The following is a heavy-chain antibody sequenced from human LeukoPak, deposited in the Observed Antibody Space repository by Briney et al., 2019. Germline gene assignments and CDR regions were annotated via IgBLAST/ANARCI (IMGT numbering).Heavy chain of an antibody. Sequence: ASVKVSCKASGYTFTSYAISWVRQAPGQGLEWMGWISAHNGATKYAQKLQGRVTMTTDTSTSTAYVELRSLRSDDTAVYYCARDRSSSWYYFDYWGQGTLVTVSS. CDR3: ARDRSSSWYYFDY. V-gene: IGHV1-18*01. J-gene: IGHJ4*02. CDR1: GYTFTSYA. CDR2: ISAHNGAT. D-gene: IGHD6-13*01.